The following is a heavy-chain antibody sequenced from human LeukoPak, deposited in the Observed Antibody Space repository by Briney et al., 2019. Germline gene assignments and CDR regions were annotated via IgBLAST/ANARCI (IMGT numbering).Heavy chain of an antibody. Sequence: GGSLRLSCAASGFTFSSYGMSWVRQAPGKGLEWVANINPDGTEKRYVDSVKGRFTISRDNAKNSLYVQMNSLRAEDTALYYCAREGGSGWYSGWFDPWGQGTQVTVSS. D-gene: IGHD6-19*01. J-gene: IGHJ5*02. CDR3: AREGGSGWYSGWFDP. CDR1: GFTFSSYG. V-gene: IGHV3-7*01. CDR2: INPDGTEK.